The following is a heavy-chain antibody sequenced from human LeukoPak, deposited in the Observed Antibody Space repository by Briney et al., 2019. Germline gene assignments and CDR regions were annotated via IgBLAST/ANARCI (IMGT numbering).Heavy chain of an antibody. CDR1: GFTFSSYG. Sequence: PGGSLRLSCAASGFTFSSYGMHWVRQAPGKGLEWVAFIRYDGSNKYYADSVKGRFTISRDNSKNTLYLQMNSLKTEDTAVYYCTTDRTYYDFWSGFVPSYYYYYMDVWGKGTTVTVSS. J-gene: IGHJ6*03. D-gene: IGHD3-3*01. CDR2: IRYDGSNK. CDR3: TTDRTYYDFWSGFVPSYYYYYMDV. V-gene: IGHV3-30*02.